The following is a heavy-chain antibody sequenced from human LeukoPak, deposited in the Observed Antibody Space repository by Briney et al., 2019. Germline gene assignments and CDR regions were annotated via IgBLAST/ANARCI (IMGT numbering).Heavy chain of an antibody. CDR2: IYYSGST. CDR3: ARGGYGGNSGWYFDL. Sequence: KPSETLSLTCTVSGGSISSYYWSWIRQPPGKGLEWIGYIYYSGSTNYNPSLKSRVTISVDTSKNQFSLKLSSVTAADTAVYYCARGGYGGNSGWYFDLWGRGALVTVSS. D-gene: IGHD4-23*01. J-gene: IGHJ2*01. V-gene: IGHV4-59*01. CDR1: GGSISSYY.